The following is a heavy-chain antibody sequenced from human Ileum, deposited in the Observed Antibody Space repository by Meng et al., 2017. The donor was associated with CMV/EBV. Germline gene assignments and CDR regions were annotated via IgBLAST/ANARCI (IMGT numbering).Heavy chain of an antibody. CDR1: GSFSPYT. Sequence: QVQIQQVGAGLLKPSETLPPTCSLGGSFSPYTWSWIRQAPGKGLEWIGEINQYGSTNFNPSVKSRVTISRDTSKNQFSLRLNSVTAADAAVYYCVTADHHAIKYWGQGTLVTVSS. CDR3: VTADHHAIKY. D-gene: IGHD5-12*01. V-gene: IGHV4-34*01. CDR2: INQYGST. J-gene: IGHJ4*02.